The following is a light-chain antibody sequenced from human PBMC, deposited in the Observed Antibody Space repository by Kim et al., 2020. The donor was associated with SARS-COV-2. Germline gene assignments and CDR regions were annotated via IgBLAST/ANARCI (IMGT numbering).Light chain of an antibody. CDR1: QIISNN. CDR3: QQFTAWPFT. V-gene: IGKV3-15*01. CDR2: RGS. Sequence: DIVMTQSPVTLSVSPGERATLSCRASQIISNNLAWYQQKPGQPPRLLIYRGSTRATGIPARFSGSGSGTEFTLTITSLQSEDFAVYYCQQFTAWPFTFGPGTKVDIK. J-gene: IGKJ3*01.